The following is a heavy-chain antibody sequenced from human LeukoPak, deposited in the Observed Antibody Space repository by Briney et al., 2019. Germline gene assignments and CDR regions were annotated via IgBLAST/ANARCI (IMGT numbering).Heavy chain of an antibody. CDR3: GGASLGY. Sequence: PGGSLRLSCAVSGFTFSTYWMAWVRQAPGKGLEWVANIKQDGSAKYYVDSVKGRFTISRDNPKNSLFLLMSSLRVEDTALYYCGGASLGYWGQGTLVTVSS. J-gene: IGHJ4*02. V-gene: IGHV3-7*02. D-gene: IGHD7-27*01. CDR1: GFTFSTYW. CDR2: IKQDGSAK.